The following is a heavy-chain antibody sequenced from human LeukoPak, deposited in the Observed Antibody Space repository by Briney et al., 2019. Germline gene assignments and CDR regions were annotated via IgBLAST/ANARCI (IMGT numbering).Heavy chain of an antibody. J-gene: IGHJ4*01. CDR3: TKLARAPRDFGY. D-gene: IGHD3-10*01. V-gene: IGHV3-72*01. Sequence: GGSLRLSCAASGFTFSGHYIDWVRQAPGKGLEWVGRSRDKGNSYTTAYAASVRGRFTISRDDSKNSLYLQMNSLKIEDTAVYYCTKLARAPRDFGYWGRGTLVTVSS. CDR1: GFTFSGHY. CDR2: SRDKGNSYTT.